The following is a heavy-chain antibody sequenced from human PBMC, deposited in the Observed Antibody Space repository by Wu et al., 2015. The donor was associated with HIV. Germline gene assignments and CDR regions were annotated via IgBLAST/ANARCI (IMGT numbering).Heavy chain of an antibody. D-gene: IGHD2-15*01. CDR2: IIPIFGTA. CDR3: ARSPADCSGGSCYSRGLYYGMDV. V-gene: IGHV1-69*05. J-gene: IGHJ6*02. Sequence: QVQLVQSGAEVKKPGSSVKVSCKASGGTFSSYAISWVRQAPGQGLEWMGGIIPIFGTANYAQKFQGRVTITTDESTSTAYMELSSLRSEDTAVYYCARSPADCSGGSCYSRGLYYGMDVWGQG. CDR1: GGTFSSYA.